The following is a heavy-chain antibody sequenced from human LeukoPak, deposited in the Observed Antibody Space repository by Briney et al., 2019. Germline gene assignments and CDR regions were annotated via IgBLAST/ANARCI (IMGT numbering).Heavy chain of an antibody. CDR3: ARDIDIAAAGTFCY. CDR1: GYTFTGYY. J-gene: IGHJ4*02. Sequence: ASVKVSCKASGYTFTGYYMHWVRQAPGQGLEWMGWINPNSGGANYAQKFQGRVTMTRDTSISTGYMELSRLRSDDTAVYYCARDIDIAAAGTFCYWGQGTLVTVSP. D-gene: IGHD6-13*01. CDR2: INPNSGGA. V-gene: IGHV1-2*02.